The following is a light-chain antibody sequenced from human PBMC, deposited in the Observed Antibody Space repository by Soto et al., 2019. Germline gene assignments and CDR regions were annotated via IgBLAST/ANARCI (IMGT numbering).Light chain of an antibody. CDR1: SSNIESNT. CDR2: SNN. Sequence: QSVLTQPPSASGTPGQRVTISCSGSSSNIESNTVNWYQQLPGTAPKLLIYSNNQRPSGVPDRFSGSKSGTSSSLAISGLQSEDEADYYCAAWDDSLNGLVFGGGTKLTVL. V-gene: IGLV1-44*01. CDR3: AAWDDSLNGLV. J-gene: IGLJ3*02.